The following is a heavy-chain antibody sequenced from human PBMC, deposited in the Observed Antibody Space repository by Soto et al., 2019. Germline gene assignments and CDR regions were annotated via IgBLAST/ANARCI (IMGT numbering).Heavy chain of an antibody. CDR3: ARQRSYNSGSFDY. Sequence: WGSLRLSCAASGFTFDNYGMSWVRQAPGKGLEWVSTVSGSGGSTYYAASVKGRFTISREYSKNTLYLQMNSLRAEDTAVYFRARQRSYNSGSFDYWSQGTLVTVSS. D-gene: IGHD6-19*01. V-gene: IGHV3-23*01. CDR1: GFTFDNYG. CDR2: VSGSGGST. J-gene: IGHJ4*02.